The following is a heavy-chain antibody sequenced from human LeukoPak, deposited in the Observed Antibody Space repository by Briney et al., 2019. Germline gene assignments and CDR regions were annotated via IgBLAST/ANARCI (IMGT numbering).Heavy chain of an antibody. CDR2: IYYSGST. V-gene: IGHV4-59*01. CDR3: ARAILWSYFDY. D-gene: IGHD2-21*01. J-gene: IGHJ4*02. CDR1: GGSISSYY. Sequence: SETLSLTCTVSGGSISSYYWSWIRQPPGKGLEWIGYIYYSGSTNYNPSLKSRVTISVDTSKNQFSLRLSSVTAADTAVYYCARAILWSYFDYWGQGTLVTVSS.